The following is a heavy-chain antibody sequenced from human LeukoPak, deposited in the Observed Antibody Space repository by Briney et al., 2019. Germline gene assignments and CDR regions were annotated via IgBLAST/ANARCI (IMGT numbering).Heavy chain of an antibody. Sequence: SETLSLTCTVSGGSISSSSYYWGWIRQPPGKGLEWIGEINHSGSTNYNPSLKSRVTISVDTSKNQFSLKLSSVTAADTAVYYCARGLLLDYYDYWGQGTLVTVSS. CDR2: INHSGST. CDR1: GGSISSSSYY. V-gene: IGHV4-39*07. D-gene: IGHD3-10*01. J-gene: IGHJ4*02. CDR3: ARGLLLDYYDY.